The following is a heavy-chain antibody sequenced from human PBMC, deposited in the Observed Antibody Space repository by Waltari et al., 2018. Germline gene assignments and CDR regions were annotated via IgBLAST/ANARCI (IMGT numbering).Heavy chain of an antibody. CDR3: ARDHYYGSGSYSYFDY. CDR1: GYTFTGYY. Sequence: QVQLVQSGAEVKKPGASVKVACKASGYTFTGYYMHWVRQDPGQGLEWMGWINPNSGGTNYAQKFQGWVTMTRDTSISTAYMELSRLRSDDTAVYYCARDHYYGSGSYSYFDYWGQGTLVTVSS. V-gene: IGHV1-2*04. J-gene: IGHJ4*02. CDR2: INPNSGGT. D-gene: IGHD3-10*01.